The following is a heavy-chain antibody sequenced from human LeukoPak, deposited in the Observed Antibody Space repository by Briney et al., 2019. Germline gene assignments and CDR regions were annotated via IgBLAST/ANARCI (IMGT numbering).Heavy chain of an antibody. V-gene: IGHV3-21*01. CDR3: ARYRSLGTVWFGPKRYYYFDY. J-gene: IGHJ4*02. CDR2: ISSSSSYI. D-gene: IGHD3-10*01. Sequence: GGSLRLSCAASGFTFSSYSMNWVRQAPGKGLEWVSSISSSSSYIYYADSVKGRFTISRNNAKNSLYLQMNSLRAEDTAVYYCARYRSLGTVWFGPKRYYYFDYWGQGTLVTVSS. CDR1: GFTFSSYS.